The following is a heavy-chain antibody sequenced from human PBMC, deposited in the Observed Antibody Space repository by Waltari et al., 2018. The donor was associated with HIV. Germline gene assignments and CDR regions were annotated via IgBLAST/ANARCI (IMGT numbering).Heavy chain of an antibody. Sequence: QVQLVQSGADVKKRGGSVNVSGKTAGETSPTYDFNSVRQATGQGLEWVGWMNPNSLNIAFAQKFQGRITMTRNTSISTAYMELSGLSFEDTAVYYCARTIFLPGSTAGWYYGLDVWGQGTTVTVSS. CDR2: MNPNSLNI. D-gene: IGHD3-9*01. CDR1: GETSPTYD. J-gene: IGHJ6*02. V-gene: IGHV1-8*02. CDR3: ARTIFLPGSTAGWYYGLDV.